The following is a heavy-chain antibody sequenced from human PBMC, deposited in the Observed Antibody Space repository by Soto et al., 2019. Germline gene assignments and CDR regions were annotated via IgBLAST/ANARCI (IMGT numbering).Heavy chain of an antibody. V-gene: IGHV3-30-3*01. Sequence: XGSLRLSCAASGFTFTEYALQWVRQAPGKGLEWVAVISDDGSKKYYPVSVRGRFTISRDNSKNTIHLQLSSLRPDDTAVYFCARASRSGYDTPTDYWGQGTLVTVS. CDR1: GFTFTEYA. CDR2: ISDDGSKK. J-gene: IGHJ4*02. D-gene: IGHD5-12*01. CDR3: ARASRSGYDTPTDY.